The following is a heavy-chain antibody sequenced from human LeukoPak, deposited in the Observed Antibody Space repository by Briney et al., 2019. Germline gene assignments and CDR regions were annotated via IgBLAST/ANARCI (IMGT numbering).Heavy chain of an antibody. CDR2: IKQDGSEK. CDR3: ARERWELGYYFDY. Sequence: PGGSLRLSCAASGFTFSSYWMSWGREAPGKGLEWVANIKQDGSEKYYVDSVKGRFTISRDNAKNSLYLQMNSLRAEDTAVYYCARERWELGYYFDYWGQGTLVTVSS. J-gene: IGHJ4*02. CDR1: GFTFSSYW. V-gene: IGHV3-7*01. D-gene: IGHD1-26*01.